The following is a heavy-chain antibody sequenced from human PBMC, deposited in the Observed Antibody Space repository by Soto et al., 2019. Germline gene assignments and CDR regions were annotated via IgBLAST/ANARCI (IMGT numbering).Heavy chain of an antibody. D-gene: IGHD6-19*01. J-gene: IGHJ4*02. CDR2: INHSGST. CDR3: ARGQYTSGWYYSH. V-gene: IGHV4-34*01. CDR1: GGSLSGYF. Sequence: QVQLQQWGAGLLKPSETLSLTCAVYGGSLSGYFWSWIRQTPGKGLEWIGEINHSGSTNYNPSLKSRVTISVDRSKNQFSLKLSSVTAADTAVYYCARGQYTSGWYYSHWGQGTLVTVSS.